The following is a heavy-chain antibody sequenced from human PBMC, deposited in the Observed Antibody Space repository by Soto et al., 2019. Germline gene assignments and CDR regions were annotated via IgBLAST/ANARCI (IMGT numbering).Heavy chain of an antibody. V-gene: IGHV1-69*01. D-gene: IGHD2-15*01. J-gene: IGHJ5*02. CDR1: GAIFSKYV. Sequence: QVQLVQSGAEVKKPGSSVKVSCKASGAIFSKYVISWARQAPGQGLEWMGGIIPMFGTVNYAQKFQGRLTITADETTGTPYVAVTTLRSDDTAVYYGATSSRMQCRGGTCYETWFDPCGQGALVTVST. CDR3: ATSSRMQCRGGTCYETWFDP. CDR2: IIPMFGTV.